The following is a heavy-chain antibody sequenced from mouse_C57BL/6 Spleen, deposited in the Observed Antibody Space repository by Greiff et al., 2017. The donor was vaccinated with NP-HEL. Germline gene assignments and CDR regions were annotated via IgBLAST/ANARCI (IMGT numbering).Heavy chain of an antibody. V-gene: IGHV2-6-1*01. CDR2: IWSDGST. Sequence: VQLQQSGPGLVAPSQSLSITCTVSGFSLTSYGVHWVRQPPGKGLEWLVVIWSDGSTTYNSALKSRLSISKDNSKSQVFLKMNSLQTDDTAMYYCARHINWDEGYFDVWGTGTTVTVSS. D-gene: IGHD4-1*01. CDR3: ARHINWDEGYFDV. J-gene: IGHJ1*03. CDR1: GFSLTSYG.